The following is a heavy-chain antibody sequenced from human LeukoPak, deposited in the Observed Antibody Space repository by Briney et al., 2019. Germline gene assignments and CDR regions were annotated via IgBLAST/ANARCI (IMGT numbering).Heavy chain of an antibody. J-gene: IGHJ4*02. CDR2: ISNSGGST. Sequence: GGSLRLSCAASGFTFSSYAMSWVRQAPGKGLEWVSVISNSGGSTFYADSVKGRFTISRDNSKNTLYLQMNSLRAEDTAVYYCAREKEAPFDYWGQGTLVTVSS. CDR1: GFTFSSYA. CDR3: AREKEAPFDY. V-gene: IGHV3-23*01.